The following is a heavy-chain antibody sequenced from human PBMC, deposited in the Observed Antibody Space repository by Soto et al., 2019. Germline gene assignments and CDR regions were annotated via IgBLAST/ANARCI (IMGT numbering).Heavy chain of an antibody. D-gene: IGHD3-16*01. CDR1: GFTFSNYA. CDR2: ILTTGST. Sequence: EVQLLESGGDLVQPGGSLRLSCAASGFTFSNYAMAWVRQAPGKGLEWVAEILTTGSTYYADSVKGRITIARANSKNTLFLQMNSLRAEDSAVYDCAEDRQSDNAWTFDYWGQGTLVTVSS. CDR3: AEDRQSDNAWTFDY. V-gene: IGHV3-23*01. J-gene: IGHJ4*02.